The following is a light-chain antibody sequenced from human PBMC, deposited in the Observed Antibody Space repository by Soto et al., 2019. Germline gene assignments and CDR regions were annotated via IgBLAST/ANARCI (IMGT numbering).Light chain of an antibody. J-gene: IGLJ2*01. CDR3: SSYTYSSIFV. CDR2: EVS. V-gene: IGLV2-14*01. Sequence: QLVLTQPASVSGSPGQSITISCTGSSSDVGGYDYVSWFQQHPGKAPKLIIYEVSHRPSGVSDRFSGSKSGNTASLTISGLQAEDEADYYCSSYTYSSIFVLGGGTKLTVL. CDR1: SSDVGGYDY.